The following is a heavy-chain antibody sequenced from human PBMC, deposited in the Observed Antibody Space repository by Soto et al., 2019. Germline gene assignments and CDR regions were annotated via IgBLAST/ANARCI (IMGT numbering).Heavy chain of an antibody. CDR3: ARRGLGNCFDY. D-gene: IGHD3-16*01. J-gene: IGHJ4*02. V-gene: IGHV3-64*01. CDR1: GFTLSNYA. CDR2: ISNNGGGT. Sequence: EVQLVQSGGGLVQPGGSLRLSCAASGFTLSNYAMHWVRQAPGKGLEDVSSISNNGGGTYYTNSVKGRFTISRANSKNTLYLQVGSLRAEDMAVYYCARRGLGNCFDYWGQGTLVTVSS.